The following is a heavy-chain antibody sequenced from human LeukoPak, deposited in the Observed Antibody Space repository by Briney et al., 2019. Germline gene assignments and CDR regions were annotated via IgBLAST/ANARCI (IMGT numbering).Heavy chain of an antibody. J-gene: IGHJ5*02. CDR2: IYYTGNT. CDR1: GGSITSYY. Sequence: SETLSLTCTVSGGSITSYYWSWIRQPPGKGLEWIGYIYYTGNTNYNPSLKSRVTISVDTSKNQFSLKLSSVTAADTAVYYCARDRLQLQSWGQGTLVTVSS. D-gene: IGHD1-1*01. V-gene: IGHV4-59*01. CDR3: ARDRLQLQS.